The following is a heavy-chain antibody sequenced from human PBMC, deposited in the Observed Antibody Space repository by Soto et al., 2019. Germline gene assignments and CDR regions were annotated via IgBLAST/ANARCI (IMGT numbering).Heavy chain of an antibody. CDR1: GYTFTSYT. J-gene: IGHJ5*01. CDR2: ISANNDNT. Sequence: QVQLVQSGAEVKKTGASVKVSCKASGYTFTSYTVSWVRQAPGQGLEWIGWISANNDNTDFAQKFQGSVALNTDRSTSTVYMDLRSLQADDTAVYYCVRCVPWLDSWGQGTLVTVSS. CDR3: VRCVPWLDS. V-gene: IGHV1-18*01.